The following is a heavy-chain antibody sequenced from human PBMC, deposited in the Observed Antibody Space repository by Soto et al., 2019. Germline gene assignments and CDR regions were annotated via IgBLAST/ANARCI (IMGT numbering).Heavy chain of an antibody. D-gene: IGHD3-3*01. J-gene: IGHJ6*02. CDR3: ARALTRFLYWIPENFYYGMAV. CDR2: INPNSSET. Sequence: QVQLVQSGAEVKKPGASVKVSCKPSGHSFSAYYMHWVRQAPGQGLEWMGWINPNSSETKYTQKFQGRVTMTRYRSIRTVYMELSSLRSDDTAVYYCARALTRFLYWIPENFYYGMAVWGQGTTVTVAS. CDR1: GHSFSAYY. V-gene: IGHV1-2*02.